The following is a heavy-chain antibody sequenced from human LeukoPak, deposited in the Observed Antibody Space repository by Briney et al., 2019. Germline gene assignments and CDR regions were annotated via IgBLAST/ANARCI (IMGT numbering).Heavy chain of an antibody. V-gene: IGHV3-30-3*01. Sequence: GGSLRLSCAASGFTFSSYAMHWVRQAPGKGLEWVAVISYDGSNKYYADSVKGRFTISRDNSKNTLYLQMNSLRAEDTAVYYCARDPSYWSQGTLVTVSS. CDR3: ARDPSY. J-gene: IGHJ4*02. CDR2: ISYDGSNK. CDR1: GFTFSSYA.